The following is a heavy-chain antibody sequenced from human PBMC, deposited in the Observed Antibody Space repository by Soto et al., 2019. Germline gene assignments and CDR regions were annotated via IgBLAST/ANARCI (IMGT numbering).Heavy chain of an antibody. J-gene: IGHJ6*02. D-gene: IGHD3-10*01. CDR2: IYPGDSDT. V-gene: IGHV5-51*01. Sequence: PGESLKISCKGSGYSFTSYWIGWVRQMPGKGLEWMGIIYPGDSDTRYSPSFQGQVTISADKSISTAYLQWSSLKASDTAMYYCARQGITMVRGVKGMDVWGQGTTVTVSS. CDR3: ARQGITMVRGVKGMDV. CDR1: GYSFTSYW.